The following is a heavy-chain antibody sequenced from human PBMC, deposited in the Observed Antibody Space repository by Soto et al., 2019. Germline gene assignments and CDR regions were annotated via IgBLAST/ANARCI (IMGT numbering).Heavy chain of an antibody. CDR1: GYSFTSYG. D-gene: IGHD2-2*01. V-gene: IGHV1-18*01. J-gene: IGHJ6*02. Sequence: QVQLVQSAGEVKKPGASVKVSCKASGYSFTSYGISWVRRAPGQGLEWRGWISPYNGHTQFVERFQGRVTMTTDTSTKTAYMELRTLRSDETAHYYCARDLPIVPATHPRLENYGMDVWGQGTTVIVSS. CDR3: ARDLPIVPATHPRLENYGMDV. CDR2: ISPYNGHT.